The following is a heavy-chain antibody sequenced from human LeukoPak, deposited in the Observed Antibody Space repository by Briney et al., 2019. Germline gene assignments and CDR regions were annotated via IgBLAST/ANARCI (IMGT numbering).Heavy chain of an antibody. CDR2: IYYSGST. D-gene: IGHD1-26*01. CDR1: GGSISSYY. J-gene: IGHJ3*02. V-gene: IGHV4-59*01. CDR3: ARERGNLRGDAFDI. Sequence: SETLSLTCTVSGGSISSYYWSWIRQPPGKGLEWIGYIYYSGSTKYNPSLKSRVTISVDTSKNQFSLKLSSVTAADTAVYYCARERGNLRGDAFDIWGHGTMVTVSS.